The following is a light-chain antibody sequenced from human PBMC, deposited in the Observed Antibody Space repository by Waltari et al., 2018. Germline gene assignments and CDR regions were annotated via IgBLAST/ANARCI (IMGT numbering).Light chain of an antibody. Sequence: EIVMTQSPATLSVSPGERATLSCRASQSVSSNLDWYQQKPGQAPRLLIYGASTRAIGIPARFSGSGSGTEFTLTISSLQSEDSAVYYCQQYNNWPPMTFGQGTKVEIK. J-gene: IGKJ1*01. V-gene: IGKV3-15*01. CDR2: GAS. CDR3: QQYNNWPPMT. CDR1: QSVSSN.